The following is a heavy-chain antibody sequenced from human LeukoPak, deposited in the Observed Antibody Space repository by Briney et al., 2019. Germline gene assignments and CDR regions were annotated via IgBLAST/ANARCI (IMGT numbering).Heavy chain of an antibody. V-gene: IGHV4-59*12. D-gene: IGHD5-18*01. Sequence: SETLSLTCTVSGGSISSYYWSWIRQPPGKGLEWIGYIYYSGSTNYNPSLKSRVTISVDTSKNQFSLKLSSVTAADTAVYYCARVPRGYSYGLSVWGQGTLVTVSS. CDR2: IYYSGST. CDR3: ARVPRGYSYGLSV. J-gene: IGHJ4*02. CDR1: GGSISSYY.